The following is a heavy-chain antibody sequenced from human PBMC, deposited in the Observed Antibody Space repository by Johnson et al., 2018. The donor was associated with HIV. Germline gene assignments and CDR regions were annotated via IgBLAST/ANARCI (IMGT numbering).Heavy chain of an antibody. CDR2: IKSKTDGDST. J-gene: IGHJ3*02. CDR3: AKDQWSSSWTNDAFDI. Sequence: VQLVESGGDLVKPGGSLRLSCAASGFAFSNACMSWVRQAPGKGLEWVGRIKSKTDGDSTYYADSVKGRFTISRDNSKNTLYLQMNSLRAEDTAVYYCAKDQWSSSWTNDAFDIWGQGTMVTVSS. D-gene: IGHD6-13*01. CDR1: GFAFSNAC. V-gene: IGHV3-15*01.